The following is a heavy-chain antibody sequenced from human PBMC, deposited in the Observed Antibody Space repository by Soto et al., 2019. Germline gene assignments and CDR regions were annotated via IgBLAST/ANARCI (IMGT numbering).Heavy chain of an antibody. CDR1: GFSLSTSGMC. J-gene: IGHJ6*02. Sequence: ESGPTLVNPTQTLTLTCTFSGFSLSTSGMCVSWIRQPPGKALEWLALIDWDDDKYYSTSLKTRLTISKDTSKNQVVLTMTNMDPVDTATYYCARYLSDVGSPRAYYYYYYGMDVWGQGTTVTVSS. CDR2: IDWDDDK. V-gene: IGHV2-70*01. CDR3: ARYLSDVGSPRAYYYYYYGMDV. D-gene: IGHD1-26*01.